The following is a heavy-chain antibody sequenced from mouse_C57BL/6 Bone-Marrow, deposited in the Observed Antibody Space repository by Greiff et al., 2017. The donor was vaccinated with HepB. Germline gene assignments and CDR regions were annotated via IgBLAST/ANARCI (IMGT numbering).Heavy chain of an antibody. D-gene: IGHD1-1*01. V-gene: IGHV5-16*01. CDR1: GFTFSDYY. Sequence: EVKLMESEGGLVQPGSSMKLSCTASGFTFSDYYMAWVRQVPEKGLEWVANINYDGSSTYYLDSLKSRFIISRDNAKNILYLQMSSLKSEDTATYYCARDSYYYGSSYGYAMDYWGQGTSVTVSS. CDR2: INYDGSST. CDR3: ARDSYYYGSSYGYAMDY. J-gene: IGHJ4*01.